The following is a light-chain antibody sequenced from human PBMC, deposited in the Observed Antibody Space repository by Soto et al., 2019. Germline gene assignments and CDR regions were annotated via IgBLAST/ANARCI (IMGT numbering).Light chain of an antibody. CDR1: SGNIAGSF. CDR2: SNN. J-gene: IGLJ2*01. Sequence: LTQPHSVSESPGKTVTISCTRSSGNIAGSFVQWYQQLPGTAPKLLIYSNNQRPSGVPDRFSGSKSGTSASLAISGLQSEDEADYYCAAWDDSLNGVVFGGGTQLTVL. V-gene: IGLV1-44*01. CDR3: AAWDDSLNGVV.